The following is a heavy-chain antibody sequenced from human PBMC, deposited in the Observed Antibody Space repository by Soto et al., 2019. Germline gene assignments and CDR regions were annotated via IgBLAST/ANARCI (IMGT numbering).Heavy chain of an antibody. V-gene: IGHV3-7*01. CDR1: GLTLSSSW. CDR2: INQDGSDK. Sequence: PGGSLRLSCAASGLTLSSSWRAGVRKAPGKGREWVANINQDGSDKNYVDSVKARFTISRDNTKNSLFLQMESLRVEDTAVYHCVNDTGGALDYWGQGTLVTVSS. D-gene: IGHD2-8*02. CDR3: VNDTGGALDY. J-gene: IGHJ4*02.